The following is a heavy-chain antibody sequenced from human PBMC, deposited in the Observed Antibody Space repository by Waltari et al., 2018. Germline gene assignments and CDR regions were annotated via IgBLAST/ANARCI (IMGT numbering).Heavy chain of an antibody. CDR3: ARRRDDYGDYDY. CDR2: IIPILGIA. D-gene: IGHD4-17*01. CDR1: GGTFSSYT. V-gene: IGHV1-69*02. Sequence: QVQLVQSGAEVKKPGSSVKVSCKASGGTFSSYTISWVRQAPGKGLEWMGRIIPILGIANYAQKFQGRVTITADKSTSTAYMELSSLRSEDTAVYYCARRRDDYGDYDYWGQGTLVTVSS. J-gene: IGHJ4*02.